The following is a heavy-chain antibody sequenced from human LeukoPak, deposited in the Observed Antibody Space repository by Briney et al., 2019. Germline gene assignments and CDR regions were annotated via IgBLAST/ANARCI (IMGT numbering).Heavy chain of an antibody. CDR2: INHSGST. CDR1: GGSFSGYY. Sequence: PSETLSLTCAVYGGSFSGYYWSWIRQPPGKGLEWIGEINHSGSTNYNPSLKSRVTISVDTSKNQFSLKLSSVTAADTAVYYCASESSSRSWFDPWGQGTLATVSS. D-gene: IGHD6-6*01. V-gene: IGHV4-34*01. CDR3: ASESSSRSWFDP. J-gene: IGHJ5*02.